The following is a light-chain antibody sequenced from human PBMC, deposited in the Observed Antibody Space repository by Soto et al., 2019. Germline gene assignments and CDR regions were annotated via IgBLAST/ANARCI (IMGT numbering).Light chain of an antibody. Sequence: EIVMTQSPGTVSVSPGETVTLSCRASQSVSGYLDWFHQKPGQAPRLVLLRIFTRAIGVPARFSGSGSETEVTLTISGLQSEDSGVYYCRQHNSWPLTFGQGTKVAI. CDR3: RQHNSWPLT. V-gene: IGKV3-15*01. J-gene: IGKJ1*01. CDR1: QSVSGY. CDR2: RIF.